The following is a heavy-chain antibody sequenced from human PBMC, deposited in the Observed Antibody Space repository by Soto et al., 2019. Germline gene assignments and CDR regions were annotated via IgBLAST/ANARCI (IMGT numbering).Heavy chain of an antibody. D-gene: IGHD3-3*01. CDR1: GFTFDDFG. J-gene: IGHJ4*02. CDR3: ARSNYYDDYWSPYDY. CDR2: INWNGATI. Sequence: EVQLVKSGGGVVRPGGALRLSCAASGFTFDDFGMSWVRAAPGKGLEWVAGINWNGATIGYADSVKGRFTISRDNAKNSLYLKMSSLRAEDTALYYCARSNYYDDYWSPYDYWGQGTLVTVPS. V-gene: IGHV3-20*04.